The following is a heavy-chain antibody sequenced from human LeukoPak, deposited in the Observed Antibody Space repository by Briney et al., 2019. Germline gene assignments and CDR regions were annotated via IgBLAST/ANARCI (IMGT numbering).Heavy chain of an antibody. V-gene: IGHV3-30-3*01. CDR3: ARSLTTSWYSFDY. Sequence: GGSLRLSCTASGFPFSNYSMHWVRQAPGKGPEWVAVILYDGTNKNYADSVKGRFTISRANYENTLYLQLKSLRAEDTAVYYCARSLTTSWYSFDYWGQGTLVTVSS. CDR2: ILYDGTNK. D-gene: IGHD6-13*01. J-gene: IGHJ4*02. CDR1: GFPFSNYS.